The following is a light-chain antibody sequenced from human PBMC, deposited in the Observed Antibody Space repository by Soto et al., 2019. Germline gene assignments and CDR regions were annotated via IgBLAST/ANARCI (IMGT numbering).Light chain of an antibody. CDR2: DVN. CDR1: GSDVGAYNV. CDR3: SSYAGTGAYV. Sequence: QSVLTQPASVSGSPGQSITISCAGTGSDVGAYNVVSWYQQHPGKAPKLIICDVNTRPSGISNRFSGSKAGDTASLTISGLQAEYEADYFCSSYAGTGAYVFGTGTKLTVL. V-gene: IGLV2-23*02. J-gene: IGLJ1*01.